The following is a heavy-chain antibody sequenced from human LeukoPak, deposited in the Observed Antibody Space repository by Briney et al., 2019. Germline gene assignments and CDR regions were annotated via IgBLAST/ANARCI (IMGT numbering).Heavy chain of an antibody. CDR1: GFTFSSYA. CDR3: VKPWGGYNWNYDY. J-gene: IGHJ4*02. CDR2: ITNSGGST. V-gene: IGHV3-64D*09. Sequence: PGGPLRLSCSASGFTFSSYAMHWVRQPPGKGLEYVSAITNSGGSTYYAGSVKGRFTISRDNSKDTLYLQMSSLRAEDTAVYYCVKPWGGYNWNYDYWGQGTLVTVSS. D-gene: IGHD1-7*01.